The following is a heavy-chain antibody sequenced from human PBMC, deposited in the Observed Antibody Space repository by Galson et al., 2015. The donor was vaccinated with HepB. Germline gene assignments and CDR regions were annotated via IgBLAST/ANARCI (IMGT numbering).Heavy chain of an antibody. CDR1: GFTFSRYF. Sequence: SLRLSCAVSGFTFSRYFMHWVRQAPGKGLDWVAVISYDGSNNYAGSVKARFTVSRDNSKNTLYLQMNSLRPEDTAVYYCVRDHGDYTPHYWGQGTLVTVSS. J-gene: IGHJ4*02. V-gene: IGHV3-30*04. CDR2: ISYDGSN. D-gene: IGHD4-17*01. CDR3: VRDHGDYTPHY.